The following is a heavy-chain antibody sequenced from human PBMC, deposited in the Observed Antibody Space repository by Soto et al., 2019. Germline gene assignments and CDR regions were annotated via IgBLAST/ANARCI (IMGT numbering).Heavy chain of an antibody. Sequence: SGPTLVNPTQTLTLTCTFSGFSLSTSGMRVSWIRQPPGKALEWLARIDWDDDKFYSTSLKTRLTISKDTSKNQVVLTMTNMDPVDTATYYCARMNYDFWSGYPATDYGMDVWGQGTTVTVSS. D-gene: IGHD3-3*01. CDR2: IDWDDDK. CDR3: ARMNYDFWSGYPATDYGMDV. CDR1: GFSLSTSGMR. V-gene: IGHV2-70*04. J-gene: IGHJ6*02.